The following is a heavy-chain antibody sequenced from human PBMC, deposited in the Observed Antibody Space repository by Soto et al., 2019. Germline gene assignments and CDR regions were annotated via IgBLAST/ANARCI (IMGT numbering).Heavy chain of an antibody. CDR3: ARVYDGGDALDI. D-gene: IGHD5-12*01. CDR2: IYHSGGT. V-gene: IGHV4-30-2*01. Sequence: QLQLQESGSGLVKPSQTLSLTCAVSGGSISSGGYSWSWIRQPPGKGLEWIGYIYHSGGTYYNPSRSGRVSISADRSKNRFSLQLTSVTAADTAVYYCARVYDGGDALDIWGQGTMVTVSS. J-gene: IGHJ3*02. CDR1: GGSISSGGYS.